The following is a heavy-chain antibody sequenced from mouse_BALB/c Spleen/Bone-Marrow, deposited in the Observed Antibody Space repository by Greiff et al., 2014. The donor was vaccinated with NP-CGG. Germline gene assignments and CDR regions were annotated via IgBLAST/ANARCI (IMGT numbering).Heavy chain of an antibody. CDR1: GFTFSSYA. CDR2: ISSGGST. CDR3: ARGGGYYYAMDY. Sequence: VQLKESGGGLVKPGGSLKLSCAASGFTFSSYAMSWVRQTPEKRLEWVASISSGGSTYYPDSVKGRFTISRDNARNILYLQMSSLRSEDTAMYYCARGGGYYYAMDYWGQGTSVTVSS. V-gene: IGHV5-6-5*01. J-gene: IGHJ4*01.